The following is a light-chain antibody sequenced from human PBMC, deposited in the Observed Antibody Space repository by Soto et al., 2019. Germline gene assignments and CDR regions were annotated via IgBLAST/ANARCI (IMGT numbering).Light chain of an antibody. V-gene: IGLV2-14*03. CDR2: DVN. CDR1: SSDVGGYNS. CDR3: SSYTSSTTLL. Sequence: QSALTQPASVSGSPGQSITISCTGTSSDVGGYNSVSWYQQHPGKAPKLMIYDVNNRPSGVSNRFSGSKSGNTASLTISGLQADDEADYYCSSYTSSTTLLFGGGTKGTVL. J-gene: IGLJ2*01.